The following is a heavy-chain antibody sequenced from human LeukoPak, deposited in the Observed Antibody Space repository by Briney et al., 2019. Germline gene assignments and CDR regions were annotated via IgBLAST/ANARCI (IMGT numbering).Heavy chain of an antibody. CDR2: TYYRSKWYN. CDR3: ARSSGWHDY. D-gene: IGHD6-19*01. CDR1: GDSVSSKSAA. V-gene: IGHV6-1*01. J-gene: IGHJ4*02. Sequence: SQTLSLTCVISGDSVSSKSAAWNWIKQSPSRGLEWLGRTYYRSKWYNEYAVSVKSRITINPDTSENQFSLQLNSVTPDDTAVYYCARSSGWHDYWGQGTLVTVSS.